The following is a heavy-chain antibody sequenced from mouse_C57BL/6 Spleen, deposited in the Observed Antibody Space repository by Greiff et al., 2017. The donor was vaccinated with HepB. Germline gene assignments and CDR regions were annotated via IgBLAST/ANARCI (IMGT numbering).Heavy chain of an antibody. CDR2: ISSGGDYI. CDR1: GFTFSSYA. V-gene: IGHV5-9-1*02. CDR3: TRGVAPSYWYFDV. D-gene: IGHD1-3*01. Sequence: EVMLVESGEGLVKPGGSLKLSCAASGFTFSSYAMSWVRQTPEKRLEWVAYISSGGDYIYYADTVKGRFTISRDNARNTLYLQMSSLKSEDTAMYYCTRGVAPSYWYFDVWGTGTTVTVSS. J-gene: IGHJ1*03.